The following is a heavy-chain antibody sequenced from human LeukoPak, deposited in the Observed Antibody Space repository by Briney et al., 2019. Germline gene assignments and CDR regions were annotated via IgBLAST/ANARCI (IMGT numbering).Heavy chain of an antibody. V-gene: IGHV4-34*01. Sequence: SETLSLTCAVYGGSFNGYYWTWIRQPPGKGLEWIGEINRSGSTDYNPSLKSRVTISVDTSKNQFSLKLSSVTAADTAVYYCARARGYSYGFMDYWGQGTLVTVSS. D-gene: IGHD5-18*01. CDR3: ARARGYSYGFMDY. J-gene: IGHJ4*02. CDR1: GGSFNGYY. CDR2: INRSGST.